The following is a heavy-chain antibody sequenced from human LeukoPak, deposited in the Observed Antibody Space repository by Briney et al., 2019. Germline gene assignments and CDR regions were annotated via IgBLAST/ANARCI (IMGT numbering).Heavy chain of an antibody. CDR3: ARVPLFWSGTGNFDY. D-gene: IGHD3-3*01. CDR1: GYTFTGYY. J-gene: IGHJ4*02. CDR2: INPNSGGT. V-gene: IGHV1-2*02. Sequence: ASVTVSCKASGYTFTGYYMHWVRQAPGQGLEWMGWINPNSGGTNYAQKFQGRVTMTRDTSISTAYMELSRLRSDDTAVYYCARVPLFWSGTGNFDYWGQGTLVTVSS.